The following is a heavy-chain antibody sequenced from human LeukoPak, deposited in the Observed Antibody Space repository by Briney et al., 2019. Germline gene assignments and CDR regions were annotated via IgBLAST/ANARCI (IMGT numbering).Heavy chain of an antibody. V-gene: IGHV4-59*08. Sequence: PSETLSLTCTVSGGSISSYYWSWIRQPPGKGLEWIGYFYDSGSTNYNPSLKSRVTISLDTSKTQFSLKVRSVTAADTAVYYCAKHRGYSYGSDAFDIWGQGTMVTVSS. CDR2: FYDSGST. CDR1: GGSISSYY. D-gene: IGHD5-18*01. J-gene: IGHJ3*02. CDR3: AKHRGYSYGSDAFDI.